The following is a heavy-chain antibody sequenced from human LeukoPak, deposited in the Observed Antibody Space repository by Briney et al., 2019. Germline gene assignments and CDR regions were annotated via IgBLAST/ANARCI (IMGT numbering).Heavy chain of an antibody. V-gene: IGHV3-9*01. CDR3: ANGDDSSGYYYSWTY. D-gene: IGHD3-22*01. Sequence: GGSLRLSCAASGFTFNNYAMHWVRQAPGKGPEWVSGIRWNSAGIAYADSVKGRFTISRDNAKNSLYLQLNSLRAEDTALYYCANGDDSSGYYYSWTYWGQGTLVTVSS. CDR1: GFTFNNYA. J-gene: IGHJ4*02. CDR2: IRWNSAGI.